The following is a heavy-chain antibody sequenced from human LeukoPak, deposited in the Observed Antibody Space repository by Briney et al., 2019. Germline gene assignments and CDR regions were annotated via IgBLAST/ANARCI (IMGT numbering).Heavy chain of an antibody. Sequence: PGGSLRLSCAASGFTFSSYAMTWVRQAPGKGLEWVSAISGSGGSTYYADSVKGRFTISRDNSKNTLFLQMNSLRAEDTAVYYCARGSQWLVLGYFDYWGQGTLVTVSS. J-gene: IGHJ4*02. V-gene: IGHV3-23*01. CDR1: GFTFSSYA. D-gene: IGHD6-19*01. CDR2: ISGSGGST. CDR3: ARGSQWLVLGYFDY.